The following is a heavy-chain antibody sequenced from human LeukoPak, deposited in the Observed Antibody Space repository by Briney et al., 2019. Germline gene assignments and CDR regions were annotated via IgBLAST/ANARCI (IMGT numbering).Heavy chain of an antibody. J-gene: IGHJ5*02. V-gene: IGHV4-59*08. Sequence: SETLSLTCTVSGGSISSHYWGWIRQPPGKGLESIGNIYYSGSTNYNPSLKSRVTISIDTSKNQFSLNLSSVTAADTAVYYCARHFRVTRGIAAAGSNWFDPWGQGTLVTVSS. CDR2: IYYSGST. CDR3: ARHFRVTRGIAAAGSNWFDP. CDR1: GGSISSHY. D-gene: IGHD6-13*01.